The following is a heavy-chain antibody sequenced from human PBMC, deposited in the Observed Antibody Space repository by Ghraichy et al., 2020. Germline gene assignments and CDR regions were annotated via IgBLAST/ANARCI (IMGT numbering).Heavy chain of an antibody. CDR1: GGSISSYY. Sequence: SETLSLTCTVSGGSISSYYWSWIRQPAGKGLEWIGRIYTSGSTNYNPSLKSRVTMSVDTSKNQFSLKLSSVTAADTAVYYCSRDGLDGSGSHHYGMDVWGQGTTVTVS. CDR2: IYTSGST. CDR3: SRDGLDGSGSHHYGMDV. V-gene: IGHV4-4*07. D-gene: IGHD6-19*01. J-gene: IGHJ6*02.